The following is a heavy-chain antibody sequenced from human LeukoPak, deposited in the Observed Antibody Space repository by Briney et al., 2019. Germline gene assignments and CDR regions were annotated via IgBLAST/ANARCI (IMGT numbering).Heavy chain of an antibody. V-gene: IGHV4-59*01. Sequence: PSETLSLTCTVSGGSISSYYWSWIRQPPGKGLEWIGYIYYSGSTNYNPSLKSRVTISVDTSKNQFSLKLSSVTAADTAVYYCARDRGDTAMVTDVFDIWGQGKMATVS. CDR2: IYYSGST. CDR3: ARDRGDTAMVTDVFDI. D-gene: IGHD5-18*01. CDR1: GGSISSYY. J-gene: IGHJ3*02.